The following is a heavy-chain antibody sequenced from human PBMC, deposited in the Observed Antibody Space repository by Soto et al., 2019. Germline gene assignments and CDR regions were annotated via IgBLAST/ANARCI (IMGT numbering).Heavy chain of an antibody. D-gene: IGHD6-6*01. J-gene: IGHJ6*02. V-gene: IGHV1-3*01. CDR2: ISAGNGNT. Sequence: GASVKVSCKASGYTFTSYDINWVRQATGQGLEWMGWISAGNGNTKYSQKFQGRVTITRDTSASTAYMELSSLTSEDTAVYYCARDLLYSSSFRYYYGMDVWGQGTTVTVSS. CDR1: GYTFTSYD. CDR3: ARDLLYSSSFRYYYGMDV.